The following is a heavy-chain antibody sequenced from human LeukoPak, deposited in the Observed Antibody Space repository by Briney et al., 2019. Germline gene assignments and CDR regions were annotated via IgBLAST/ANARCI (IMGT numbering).Heavy chain of an antibody. CDR3: TPEAYCGGDCRSY. V-gene: IGHV3-49*04. CDR1: GFTFGDYA. Sequence: GGSLRLSCTASGFTFGDYAMSWVRQAPGKGLEGVGFIRSKAYGGITEYAASVKGRFTISRDDSKSIAYLQMNSLKTEDTAVYYCTPEAYCGGDCRSYWGQGTLVTVSS. CDR2: IRSKAYGGIT. J-gene: IGHJ4*02. D-gene: IGHD2-21*02.